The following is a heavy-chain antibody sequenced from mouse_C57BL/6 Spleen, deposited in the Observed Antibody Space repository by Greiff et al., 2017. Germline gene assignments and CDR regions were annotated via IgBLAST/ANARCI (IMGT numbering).Heavy chain of an antibody. V-gene: IGHV7-3*01. CDR1: GFTFTDYY. D-gene: IGHD2-2*01. CDR3: ASMVTTDAMDY. J-gene: IGHJ4*01. CDR2: IRNKANGYTT. Sequence: VKLVESGGGLVQPGGSLSLSCAASGFTFTDYYMSWVRQPPGKALEWLGFIRNKANGYTTEYSASVKGRFTISRDNSQSILYLQMNALRAEDSATYYCASMVTTDAMDYWGQGTSVTVSS.